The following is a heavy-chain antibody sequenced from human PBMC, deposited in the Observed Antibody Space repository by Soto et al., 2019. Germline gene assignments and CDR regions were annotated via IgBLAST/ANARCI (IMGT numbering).Heavy chain of an antibody. V-gene: IGHV1-69*01. CDR1: GGTFSSYA. D-gene: IGHD1-26*01. CDR3: ARHPDGSYSFDY. J-gene: IGHJ4*02. CDR2: IIPIFGTA. Sequence: QVQLVQSGAEVKKPGSSVKVSCKASGGTFSSYAISWVRQAPGQGLERMGGIIPIFGTANYAQKFQGRVTSTADEPTSTAYMELISLRSEYTAVYYSARHPDGSYSFDYWGQGTLVTVSS.